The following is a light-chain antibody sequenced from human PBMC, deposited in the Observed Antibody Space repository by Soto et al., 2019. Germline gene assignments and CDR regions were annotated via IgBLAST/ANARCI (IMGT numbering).Light chain of an antibody. CDR3: QQYNSYWT. V-gene: IGKV1-5*01. J-gene: IGKJ1*01. Sequence: IQMTQSPSALGASVGDRVTMTFRASQGISSWLAWYQQKPGKAPKLLIYDASSLESGVPSRFSGSGSGTEFTLTISSLQPDDFATYYCQQYNSYWTFGQGTKVDIK. CDR1: QGISSW. CDR2: DAS.